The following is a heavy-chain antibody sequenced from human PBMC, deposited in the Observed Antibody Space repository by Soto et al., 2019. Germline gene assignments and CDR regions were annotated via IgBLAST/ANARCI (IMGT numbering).Heavy chain of an antibody. CDR2: ISYDGSNK. D-gene: IGHD3-16*01. CDR1: GFTFSSYG. V-gene: IGHV3-30*18. CDR3: AKDPLGSPWYYFDY. J-gene: IGHJ4*02. Sequence: GGSLRLSCAASGFTFSSYGMHWVRQAPGKGLEWVAVISYDGSNKYYADSVKGRFTISRDNSKNTLFLQMNSLRAEDTAVYYCAKDPLGSPWYYFDYWGQGTLVTVSS.